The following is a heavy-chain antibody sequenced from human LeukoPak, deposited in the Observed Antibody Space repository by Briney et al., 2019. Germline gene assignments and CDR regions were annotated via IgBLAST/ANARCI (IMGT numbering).Heavy chain of an antibody. V-gene: IGHV4-34*01. D-gene: IGHD6-19*01. CDR2: INHSGST. J-gene: IGHJ6*03. Sequence: SETLSLTCAVYGGSFSGYYWSWIRQPPGKGLEWIGEINHSGSTNYNPSLKSRVTISVDTSKNQFSLKLSSVTAADTAVYYCARGRGSGWYSGGYYYYYYMDVWGKGTTVTVSS. CDR1: GGSFSGYY. CDR3: ARGRGSGWYSGGYYYYYYMDV.